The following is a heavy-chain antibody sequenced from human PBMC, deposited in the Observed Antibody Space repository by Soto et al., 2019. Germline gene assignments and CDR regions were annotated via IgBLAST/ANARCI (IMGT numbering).Heavy chain of an antibody. Sequence: ASVKVSCKASGYTFTSYGISWVRQAPGQGLEWMGWISAYNGNTNYAQKFQGRVTMTRDTSISTAYMELSRLSSDDTAIYYCARLQIEVAGTNWGQGTLVTVSS. CDR1: GYTFTSYG. J-gene: IGHJ4*02. D-gene: IGHD6-19*01. CDR3: ARLQIEVAGTN. V-gene: IGHV1-18*04. CDR2: ISAYNGNT.